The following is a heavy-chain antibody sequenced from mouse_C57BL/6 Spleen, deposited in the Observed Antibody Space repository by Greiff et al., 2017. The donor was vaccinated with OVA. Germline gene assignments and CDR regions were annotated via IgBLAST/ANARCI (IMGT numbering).Heavy chain of an antibody. J-gene: IGHJ1*03. V-gene: IGHV1-42*01. CDR1: GYSFTGYY. Sequence: EVKLMESGPELVKPGASVKISCKASGYSFTGYYMNWVKQSPEKSLEWIGEINPSTGGTTYNQKFKAKATLTVDKSSSTAYMQLKSLTSEDSAVYYCARKDPGRYFDVWGTGTTVTVSS. CDR3: ARKDPGRYFDV. CDR2: INPSTGGT.